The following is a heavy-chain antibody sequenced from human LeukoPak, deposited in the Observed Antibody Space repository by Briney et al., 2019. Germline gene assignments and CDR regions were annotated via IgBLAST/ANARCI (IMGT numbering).Heavy chain of an antibody. CDR1: GFSFSSYA. Sequence: PGGSLRLSCAASGFSFSSYAMSWVRQAPGKGLEWVANIKQDGSEKYYVDSVKGRFTISRDNAKNSLYLQMNSLRAEDTAVYYCARVGYCSSTSCYIPDYYYYMDDWGKGTTVTISS. CDR3: ARVGYCSSTSCYIPDYYYYMDD. CDR2: IKQDGSEK. J-gene: IGHJ6*03. D-gene: IGHD2-2*01. V-gene: IGHV3-7*01.